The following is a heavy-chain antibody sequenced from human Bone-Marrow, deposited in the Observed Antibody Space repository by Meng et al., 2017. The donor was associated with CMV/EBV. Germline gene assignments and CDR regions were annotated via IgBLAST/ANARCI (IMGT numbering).Heavy chain of an antibody. CDR2: IIPAFGKI. D-gene: IGHD6-13*01. J-gene: IGHJ4*02. V-gene: IGHV1-69*05. Sequence: SFKASGSNFSYHGISWVRQAPGQGLEWMGGIIPAFGKINYVQRFQGRVTFTTDESATTAYMELSSLRFDDTAIYYCARENPAAALNYWGQGTLVTVSS. CDR1: GSNFSYHG. CDR3: ARENPAAALNY.